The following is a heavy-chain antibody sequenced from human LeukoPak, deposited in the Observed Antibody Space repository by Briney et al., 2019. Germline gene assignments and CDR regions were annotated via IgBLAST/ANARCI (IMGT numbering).Heavy chain of an antibody. CDR2: IHHSGST. J-gene: IGHJ6*03. CDR1: GDSISSNYW. CDR3: ARRRIGTFYMDV. D-gene: IGHD3-16*01. V-gene: IGHV4-4*02. Sequence: SETLSLTCTVSGDSISSNYWWTWVRQPPGKGLEWIGEIHHSGSTNYNPSLKSRVTISVDTSKNQFSLKLSSVTAADTAVYYCARRRIGTFYMDVWGKGTTVTISS.